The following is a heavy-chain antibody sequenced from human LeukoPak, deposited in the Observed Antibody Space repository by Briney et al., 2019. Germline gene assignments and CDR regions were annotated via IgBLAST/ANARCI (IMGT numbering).Heavy chain of an antibody. J-gene: IGHJ5*02. D-gene: IGHD4-11*01. CDR1: GFTFSSYA. CDR3: AKATMLSATTAPFDP. Sequence: SGGSLRLSCAASGFTFSSYAMSWVRQAPGKGLEWVSVISGSGGSTYYADSVKGRFTISRDNSKNTLYLQMNSLRAEDTAVYYCAKATMLSATTAPFDPWGQGTLVTVSS. CDR2: ISGSGGST. V-gene: IGHV3-23*01.